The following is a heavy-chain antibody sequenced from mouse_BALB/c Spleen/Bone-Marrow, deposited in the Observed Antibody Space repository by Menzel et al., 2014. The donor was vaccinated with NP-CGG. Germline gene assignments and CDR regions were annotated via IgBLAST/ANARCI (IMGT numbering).Heavy chain of an antibody. CDR1: GYSFTGYT. CDR2: INPYNDGT. J-gene: IGHJ3*01. Sequence: EVKLVESGPELVKPGASMKISCKASGYSFTGYTMNWVKRSHGKNLEWIGLINPYNDGTSYNQKFKGKATLTVDKSSSTAYMELLSLTSEDSAVYYCAREGYGSSYGFAYWGQGALVTVSA. D-gene: IGHD1-1*01. V-gene: IGHV1-26*01. CDR3: AREGYGSSYGFAY.